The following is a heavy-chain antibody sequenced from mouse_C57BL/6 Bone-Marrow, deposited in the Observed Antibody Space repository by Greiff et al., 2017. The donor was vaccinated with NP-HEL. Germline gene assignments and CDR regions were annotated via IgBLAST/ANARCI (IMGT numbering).Heavy chain of an antibody. V-gene: IGHV1-61*01. CDR2: IYPSDSET. CDR3: ARGGGLGYFDY. Sequence: QVQLQQPGAELVRPGSSVKLSCKASGYTFTSYWMDWVKQRPGQGLEWIGNIYPSDSETHYNQKFKVQATLTVDKSSSTAYMQLSSLTSEDSAVYYCARGGGLGYFDYWGQGTTLTVSS. J-gene: IGHJ2*01. D-gene: IGHD4-1*01. CDR1: GYTFTSYW.